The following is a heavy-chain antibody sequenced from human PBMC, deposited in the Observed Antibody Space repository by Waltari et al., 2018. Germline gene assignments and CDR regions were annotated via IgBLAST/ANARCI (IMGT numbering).Heavy chain of an antibody. D-gene: IGHD5-12*01. Sequence: QAQLVQSGVEVKKPGASVKVSCKASGYTFTRFGINWVRQAPGQGLEWMGGIIPIFGTANYAQKFQGRVTITTDESTSTAYMELSSLRSEDTAVYYCAGYSGYDSPDYWGQGTLVTVSS. CDR3: AGYSGYDSPDY. CDR1: GYTFTRFG. V-gene: IGHV1-69*05. CDR2: IIPIFGTA. J-gene: IGHJ4*02.